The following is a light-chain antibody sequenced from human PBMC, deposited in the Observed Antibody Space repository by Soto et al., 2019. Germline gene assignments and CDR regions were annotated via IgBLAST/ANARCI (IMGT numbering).Light chain of an antibody. Sequence: DIQLPQSPSTLSASVGDGVTITCRASQSVIDWLAWYQQKPGKAPRRLIYDASSLQTGVPSRFSGSGSGTEVTLSINSLQPDDFATYYCQQYNRYSFTFGPGTRVDV. CDR3: QQYNRYSFT. CDR2: DAS. V-gene: IGKV1-5*01. J-gene: IGKJ3*01. CDR1: QSVIDW.